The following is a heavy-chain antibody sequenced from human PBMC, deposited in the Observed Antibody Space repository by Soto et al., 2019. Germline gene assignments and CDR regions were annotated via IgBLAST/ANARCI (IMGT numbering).Heavy chain of an antibody. CDR3: VRQGIGPLHGLVDV. CDR2: IYETGST. V-gene: IGHV4-59*08. CDR1: SDPTSTHN. Sequence: QVQLQESGPGMVKPSETLSLTCTASSDPTSTHNWGWIRQTPGKGLEWIGYIYETGSTSYNPSLNSRVTISLDRSTKQLSLKLSSATAADTAMYHCVRQGIGPLHGLVDVWGRGTTVTVSS. J-gene: IGHJ6*02. D-gene: IGHD3-10*01.